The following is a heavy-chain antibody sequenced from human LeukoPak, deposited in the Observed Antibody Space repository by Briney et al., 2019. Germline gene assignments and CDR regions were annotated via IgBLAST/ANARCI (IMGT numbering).Heavy chain of an antibody. CDR3: SRDSLSSCGGDCYSGLDV. CDR2: IKSDVSST. CDR1: GFTFSNYW. D-gene: IGHD2-21*02. V-gene: IGHV3-74*01. J-gene: IGHJ6*02. Sequence: YPGGSLRLSCAASGFTFSNYWMHWVRQAPGEALMWVSRIKSDVSSTTYADSVKGRFTISRDNAKNTLYLQMNSLRAEDTAVYYCSRDSLSSCGGDCYSGLDVWGQGTTVTVSS.